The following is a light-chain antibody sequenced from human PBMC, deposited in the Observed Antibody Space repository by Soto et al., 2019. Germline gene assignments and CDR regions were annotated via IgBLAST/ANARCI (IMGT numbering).Light chain of an antibody. CDR1: FSDVGGYNY. J-gene: IGLJ1*01. CDR3: CLYVGATTYV. CDR2: EVS. Sequence: QSVLTQPASVAGSPGQSITISCTGTFSDVGGYNYVSWYQQHPGKAPKLIIYEVSNRPSGVSNRFSGSKSGHTASLTISGLQSEDEADYFCCLYVGATTYVFGTGTKLTVL. V-gene: IGLV2-14*01.